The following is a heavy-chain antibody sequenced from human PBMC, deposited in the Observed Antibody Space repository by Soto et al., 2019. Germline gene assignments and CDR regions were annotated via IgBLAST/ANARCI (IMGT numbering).Heavy chain of an antibody. J-gene: IGHJ4*02. CDR2: INPNSGGT. CDR1: GYTFTGYY. D-gene: IGHD6-6*01. CDR3: ARGDLIAAPLNFDY. V-gene: IGHV1-2*04. Sequence: GASVKVSCKASGYTFTGYYMHWVRQAPGQGLEWMGWINPNSGGTNYAQKFQGWVTMTRDTSISTAYMELSRLRSDDTAVYYCARGDLIAAPLNFDYWGQGTLVTAPQ.